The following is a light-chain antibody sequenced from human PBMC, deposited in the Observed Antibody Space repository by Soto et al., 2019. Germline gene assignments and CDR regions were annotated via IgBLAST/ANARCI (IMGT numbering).Light chain of an antibody. Sequence: QSVLTQPPSASGTPGQRVTISCSGSRSNIGSEYVYWYQQVPGTAPKLLIYRNNQRPSGVTDRLSGSKSGTSASLAISGLRSEDKADYYCAVWDAALSGHVVFGGGTKVTVL. CDR3: AVWDAALSGHVV. CDR2: RNN. V-gene: IGLV1-47*01. J-gene: IGLJ2*01. CDR1: RSNIGSEY.